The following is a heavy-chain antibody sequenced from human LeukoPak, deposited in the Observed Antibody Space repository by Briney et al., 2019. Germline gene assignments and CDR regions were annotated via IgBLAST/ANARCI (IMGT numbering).Heavy chain of an antibody. J-gene: IGHJ4*02. CDR2: ISAYNGNT. CDR1: GYTFTGYY. D-gene: IGHD3-22*01. CDR3: ARVDYYDSSGYDY. Sequence: ASVKVSCKASGYTFTGYYMHWVRQAPGQGLEWMGWISAYNGNTNYAQKLQGRVTMATDTSTSTAYMELRSLRSDDTAVYYCARVDYYDSSGYDYWGQGTLVTVSS. V-gene: IGHV1-18*04.